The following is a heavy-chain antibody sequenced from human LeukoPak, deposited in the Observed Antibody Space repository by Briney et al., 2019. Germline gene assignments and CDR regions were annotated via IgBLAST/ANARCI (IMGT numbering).Heavy chain of an antibody. J-gene: IGHJ4*02. CDR2: FDPEDGET. Sequence: ASVKVSCKVSGYTLTELSMHWVRQAPGKGLEWMGGFDPEDGETIYAQKFQGRVTMTEDTSTDTAYMELSSLRSEDTAVYYCAKAAEDYGDYDYWGQGTLVTVSS. CDR1: GYTLTELS. D-gene: IGHD4-17*01. CDR3: AKAAEDYGDYDY. V-gene: IGHV1-24*01.